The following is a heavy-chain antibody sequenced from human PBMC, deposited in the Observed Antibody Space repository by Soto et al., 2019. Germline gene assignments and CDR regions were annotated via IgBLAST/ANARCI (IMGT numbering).Heavy chain of an antibody. CDR2: IYHSGST. D-gene: IGHD3-3*01. Sequence: SETLSLTCAVSGGSISSGGYSWSWIRQPPGKGLEWIGYIYHSGSTYYNPSLKSRVTISVDRSKNQFSLKLSSVTAADTAVYYCAREYYDFWSGSFRWFDPWGQGTMVTVSS. J-gene: IGHJ5*02. V-gene: IGHV4-30-2*01. CDR3: AREYYDFWSGSFRWFDP. CDR1: GGSISSGGYS.